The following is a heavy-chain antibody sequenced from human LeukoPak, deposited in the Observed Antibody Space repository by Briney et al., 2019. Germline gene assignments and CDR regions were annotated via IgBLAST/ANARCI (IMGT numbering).Heavy chain of an antibody. D-gene: IGHD3-10*01. CDR2: INPSDGST. CDR3: ARDLPYYGSGSYYKMGYFDY. V-gene: IGHV1-46*01. Sequence: ASVKVSCKASGYIFISYYIHWVRQAPGQGLEWMGVINPSDGSTNYAQKLQGRVTMTTDTSTSTAYMELRSLRSDDTAVYYCARDLPYYGSGSYYKMGYFDYWGQGTLVTVSS. CDR1: GYIFISYY. J-gene: IGHJ4*02.